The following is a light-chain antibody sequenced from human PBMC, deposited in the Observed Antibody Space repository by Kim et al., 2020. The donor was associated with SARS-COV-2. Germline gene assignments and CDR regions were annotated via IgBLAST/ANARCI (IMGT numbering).Light chain of an antibody. Sequence: DIQLTQSPSTLSASVGVRVTITCRASQSISSWLAWYQQRPGRAPKLLIYKASSLESEVPSRFSGSGSGTEFTLTISSLQPDDFATYYCQQYSGYPLTFGQGTKLEI. CDR3: QQYSGYPLT. CDR1: QSISSW. CDR2: KAS. V-gene: IGKV1-5*03. J-gene: IGKJ2*01.